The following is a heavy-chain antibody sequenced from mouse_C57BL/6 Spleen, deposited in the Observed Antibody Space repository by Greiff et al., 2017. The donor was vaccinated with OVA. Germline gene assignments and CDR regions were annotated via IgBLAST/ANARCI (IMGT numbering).Heavy chain of an antibody. D-gene: IGHD2-3*01. CDR2: IDPSDSYT. CDR1: GYTFTSYW. V-gene: IGHV1-50*01. J-gene: IGHJ4*01. CDR3: ARWLLRGDY. Sequence: VQLQQPGAELVKPGASVKLSCKASGYTFTSYWMQWVKQRPGQGLEWIGEIDPSDSYTNYNQKFKGKATLTVDTSSSTAYMQLSSLTSEDSAVYFCARWLLRGDYWGQGPSVTVSS.